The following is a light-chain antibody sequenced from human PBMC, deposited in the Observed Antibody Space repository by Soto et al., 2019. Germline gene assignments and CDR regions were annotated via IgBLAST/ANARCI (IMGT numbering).Light chain of an antibody. Sequence: QSVLTQPPSASGTPGQRVTISFSESSSSIGSNYIYWYQQLPGTAPKLLIYRDSQRPSGVPDRFSGSKSGTSASLAISGLRSEDEADYYCAAWDDSLRGWVFGGGTKLTVL. V-gene: IGLV1-47*01. CDR3: AAWDDSLRGWV. CDR1: SSSIGSNY. J-gene: IGLJ3*02. CDR2: RDS.